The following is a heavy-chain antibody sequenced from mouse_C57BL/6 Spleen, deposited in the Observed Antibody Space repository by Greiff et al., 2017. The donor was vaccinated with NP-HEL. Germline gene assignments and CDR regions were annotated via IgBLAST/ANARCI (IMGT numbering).Heavy chain of an antibody. Sequence: VQLQQPGAELVKPGASVKLSCKASGYTFTSYWMQWVKQRPGQGLEWIGEIDPSDSYTNYNQKFKGKATLTVDTSSSTAYMQLSSLTSEDSAVYYCARGNYDYSAWFAYWGQGTLVTVSA. J-gene: IGHJ3*01. CDR1: GYTFTSYW. CDR3: ARGNYDYSAWFAY. CDR2: IDPSDSYT. D-gene: IGHD2-4*01. V-gene: IGHV1-50*01.